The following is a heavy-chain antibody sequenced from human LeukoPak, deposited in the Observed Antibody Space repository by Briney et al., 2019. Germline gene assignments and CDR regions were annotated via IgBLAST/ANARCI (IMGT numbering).Heavy chain of an antibody. J-gene: IGHJ4*02. V-gene: IGHV4-39*07. CDR1: GGSISSRSSY. D-gene: IGHD1-7*01. Sequence: SETLSLTCSGSGGSISSRSSYWGWIRQCPGKGLEWIGNMYYSGTTYYNPPLKSRVTISVDSSKTQFSLELSSVTAADTAVYYCARGNWNYEGSFDYWGQGTLVTVSS. CDR3: ARGNWNYEGSFDY. CDR2: MYYSGTT.